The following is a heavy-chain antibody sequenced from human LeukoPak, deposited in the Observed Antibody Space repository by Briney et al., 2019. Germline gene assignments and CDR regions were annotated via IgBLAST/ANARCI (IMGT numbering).Heavy chain of an antibody. J-gene: IGHJ4*02. CDR1: GFIFNNYA. CDR2: ISGSSSDT. V-gene: IGHV3-11*06. D-gene: IGHD1-1*01. CDR3: ARVGRNWPFSY. Sequence: GGSLRLSCAGSGFIFNNYAMSWVRQAPGKGLEWVSYISGSSSDTNHADSVKGRFTISRDNAKKSLYLQMNSLTAEDTAVYYCARVGRNWPFSYWGQGTLVTVSS.